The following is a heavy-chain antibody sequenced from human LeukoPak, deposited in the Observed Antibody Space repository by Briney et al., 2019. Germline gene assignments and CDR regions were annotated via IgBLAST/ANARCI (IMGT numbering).Heavy chain of an antibody. CDR1: GGATNSNRYY. CDR3: AREYYDYVWGSYRYTIIDY. J-gene: IGHJ4*02. Sequence: SETLSLTCTVSGGATNSNRYYWGWIRQPPGKGLEWIGEINHSGSTNYNPSLKSRVTISVDTSKNQFSLKLSSVTAADTAVYYCAREYYDYVWGSYRYTIIDYWGQGTLVTVSS. CDR2: INHSGST. V-gene: IGHV4-39*07. D-gene: IGHD3-16*02.